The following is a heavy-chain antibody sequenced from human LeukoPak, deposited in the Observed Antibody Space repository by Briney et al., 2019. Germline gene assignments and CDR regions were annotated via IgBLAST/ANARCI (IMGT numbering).Heavy chain of an antibody. CDR1: GFTFSSYA. CDR2: ISYDGSNK. Sequence: SLRLSCAASGFTFSSYAMHWVRQAPGKGLEWVAVISYDGSNKYYADSVKGRFTISRDNSKNTLYLQMNSLRAEDTAVYYCARSYSSTPQYYYYYYMDVWGKGTTVTVSS. D-gene: IGHD6-13*01. CDR3: ARSYSSTPQYYYYYYMDV. V-gene: IGHV3-30-3*01. J-gene: IGHJ6*03.